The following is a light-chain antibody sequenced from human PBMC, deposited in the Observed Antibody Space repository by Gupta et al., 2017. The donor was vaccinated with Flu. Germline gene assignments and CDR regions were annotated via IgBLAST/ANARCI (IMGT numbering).Light chain of an antibody. CDR3: LSSETSGAWV. Sequence: SYELTQPPSVSVSPGQTATITCSGDAWTRQFGYWYQQKPGQAPVLVIYKGSERPSGIPERFSGASSGKTVTLTISGAQAEDEADYYCLSSETSGAWVFGGGTKLTVL. CDR1: AWTRQF. CDR2: KGS. J-gene: IGLJ3*02. V-gene: IGLV3-25*02.